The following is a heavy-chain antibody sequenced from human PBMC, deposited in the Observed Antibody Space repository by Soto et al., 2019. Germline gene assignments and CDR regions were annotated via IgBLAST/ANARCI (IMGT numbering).Heavy chain of an antibody. CDR1: GGTFSSYA. D-gene: IGHD2-15*01. CDR3: ARNLVVVAATHSWFDP. CDR2: IIPIFGTA. Sequence: ASVKVSCKASGGTFSSYAISWVRQAPGQGLEWMGGIIPIFGTANYAQKFQGRVTITADESTSTAYMELSSLRSEDTAVYYWARNLVVVAATHSWFDPWGQGTLVTVSS. J-gene: IGHJ5*02. V-gene: IGHV1-69*13.